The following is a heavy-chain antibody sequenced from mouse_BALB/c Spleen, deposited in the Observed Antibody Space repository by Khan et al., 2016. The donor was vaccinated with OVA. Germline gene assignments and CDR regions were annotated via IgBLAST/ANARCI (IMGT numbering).Heavy chain of an antibody. J-gene: IGHJ2*01. Sequence: EVQLQESGPSLVKPSQTLSLTCSVTGDSITSGYWNWIRKFPGNKLEYMGYISYSGSTYYTPSLKSRISITRDTSKNQHYLQLNSMTTADSATYYRAGTSYYGNYYFDYWGQGTTLTVAS. V-gene: IGHV3-8*02. CDR1: GDSITSGY. D-gene: IGHD2-10*01. CDR3: AGTSYYGNYYFDY. CDR2: ISYSGST.